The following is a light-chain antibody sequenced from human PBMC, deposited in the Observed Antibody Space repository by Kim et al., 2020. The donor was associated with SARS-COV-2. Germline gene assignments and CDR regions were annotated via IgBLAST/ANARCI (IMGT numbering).Light chain of an antibody. Sequence: GQRVTISCPGSSSNIGAGYDVHWYHQLPGTAPKLLIFGNSNRPSGVPDRFSGSKSGTSASLAVTGLQAEDEAVYYCQSFDNNLNWVFGGGTQLTVL. CDR2: GNS. J-gene: IGLJ3*02. V-gene: IGLV1-40*01. CDR1: SSNIGAGYD. CDR3: QSFDNNLNWV.